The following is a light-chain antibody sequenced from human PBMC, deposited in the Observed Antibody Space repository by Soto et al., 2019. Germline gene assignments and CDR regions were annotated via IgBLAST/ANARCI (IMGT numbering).Light chain of an antibody. J-gene: IGKJ1*01. CDR2: KAS. Sequence: DIQMTQSPSTLSASVGDRVTITCRASQSISNRLAWYQQKPGKAPKLLIYKASTLESGVPSRFSGSGSGTEFTLTISSLQPDDFATYYCQHYNSYSEAFGQGTKVDIK. CDR1: QSISNR. V-gene: IGKV1-5*03. CDR3: QHYNSYSEA.